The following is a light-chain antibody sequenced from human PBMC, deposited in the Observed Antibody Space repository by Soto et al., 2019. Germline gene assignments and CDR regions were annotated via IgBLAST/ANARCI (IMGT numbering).Light chain of an antibody. CDR1: SGSIASNY. CDR2: ADN. Sequence: NFMLTQPHSVSESPGKTVTISCTRSSGSIASNYVQWYQQRPGSSPTTVIYADNQRPSGVPDRFSGSIDSSSSSASLTISGLKTEDEADYYCQSYDSNNRGVFGGGTKLTVL. J-gene: IGLJ3*02. V-gene: IGLV6-57*01. CDR3: QSYDSNNRGV.